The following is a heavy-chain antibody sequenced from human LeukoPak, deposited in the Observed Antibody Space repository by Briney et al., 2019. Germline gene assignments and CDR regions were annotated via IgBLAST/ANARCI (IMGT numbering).Heavy chain of an antibody. CDR1: GYSISSSSYS. D-gene: IGHD3-10*01. Sequence: SETLSLTCTVSGYSISSSSYSWGWIRQPPGKGLEWLGSIFYSGSTSHNPSLKSRFTISVETSKNQFSLKMSFVTAADTAVYYCARQPYYSGSGRNFDYWGQGTLVTVSS. CDR3: ARQPYYSGSGRNFDY. J-gene: IGHJ4*02. V-gene: IGHV4-39*01. CDR2: IFYSGST.